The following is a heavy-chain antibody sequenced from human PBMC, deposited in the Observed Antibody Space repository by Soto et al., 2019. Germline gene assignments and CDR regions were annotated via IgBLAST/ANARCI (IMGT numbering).Heavy chain of an antibody. Sequence: QVQLVQSGAEVKKPGASVKVSCKASGYTFTSYGISWVRQAPGQGLEWMGWISAYNGNTNYAQKLQGRVTMTTDTSTSTAYIELRSLRSDDTAVYYCARGRGGAGVTAILWLFDYWGQGTLVTVSS. J-gene: IGHJ4*02. CDR1: GYTFTSYG. CDR2: ISAYNGNT. CDR3: ARGRGGAGVTAILWLFDY. V-gene: IGHV1-18*04. D-gene: IGHD2-21*02.